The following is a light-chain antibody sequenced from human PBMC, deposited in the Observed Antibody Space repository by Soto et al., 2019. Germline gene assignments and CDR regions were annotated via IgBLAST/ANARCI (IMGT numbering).Light chain of an antibody. Sequence: DIQLTHSPSFLSASVGDRVTITCRASQGLSSDLAWYQHTPGKAPKLLIYAAATLQSGGPSSVRGSGSGTEFTRTISSLQPEDFATYYCQQLNSYPITFGQGTRREI. CDR2: AAA. V-gene: IGKV1-9*01. CDR3: QQLNSYPIT. CDR1: QGLSSD. J-gene: IGKJ5*01.